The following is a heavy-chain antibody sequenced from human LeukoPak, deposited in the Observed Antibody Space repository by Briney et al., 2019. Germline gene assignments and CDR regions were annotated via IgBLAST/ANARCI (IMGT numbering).Heavy chain of an antibody. V-gene: IGHV3-74*01. J-gene: IGHJ4*02. Sequence: GGSLRLSCAASGFTFSSYWMHWVRQAPGKGLEWISRINTDGSATNYADSVRGRFTISRDNAKNTLYLQMSSLRAEDTAVYYCARGCDSGCYGLGYWGQGTLVTVSS. CDR3: ARGCDSGCYGLGY. CDR2: INTDGSAT. D-gene: IGHD3-10*01. CDR1: GFTFSSYW.